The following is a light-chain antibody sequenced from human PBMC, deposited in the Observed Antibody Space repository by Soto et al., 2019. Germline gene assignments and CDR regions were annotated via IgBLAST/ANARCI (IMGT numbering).Light chain of an antibody. Sequence: EIVLTQSPATLSLSLGERATLSCRTSQNIDTYLVWYQQKPGQPPRLLIYDTSKSATGVPDRFSGSGSVTDFTLTISSLAPEDFALYYCQQRSSWPRAFGGGTKVDI. J-gene: IGKJ4*01. CDR1: QNIDTY. CDR2: DTS. V-gene: IGKV3-11*01. CDR3: QQRSSWPRA.